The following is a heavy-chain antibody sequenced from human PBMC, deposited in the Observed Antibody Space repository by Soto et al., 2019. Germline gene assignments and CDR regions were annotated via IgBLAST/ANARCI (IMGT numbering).Heavy chain of an antibody. J-gene: IGHJ6*02. CDR2: IYYSGST. D-gene: IGHD1-26*01. CDR3: ARSGSWYYYGMDV. V-gene: IGHV4-59*01. Sequence: SETLSLTCTGSCGSISSYYWSWIRQPPGKGLEWIGYIYYSGSTNYNPSLKSRVTISVDTSKNQFSLKLSSVTAADTAVYYCARSGSWYYYGMDVWGQGTTVTVSS. CDR1: CGSISSYY.